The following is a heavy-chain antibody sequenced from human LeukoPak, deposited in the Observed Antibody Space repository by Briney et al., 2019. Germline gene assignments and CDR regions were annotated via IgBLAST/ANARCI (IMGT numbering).Heavy chain of an antibody. D-gene: IGHD4-23*01. J-gene: IGHJ4*02. CDR1: GFTYSSYR. V-gene: IGHV3-74*01. CDR3: AREEVNFDY. Sequence: GGSLRLSCAASGFTYSSYRVLGLREAPGKGLVWVTRITSDGSRTSYADPVKGRFTSSRDKAKNTLYLQMNSLRAEDTAVCYCAREEVNFDYWGQGTLVTVSS. CDR2: ITSDGSRT.